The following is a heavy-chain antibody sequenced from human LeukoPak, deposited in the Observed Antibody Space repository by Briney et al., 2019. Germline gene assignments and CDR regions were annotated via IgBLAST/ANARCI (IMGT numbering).Heavy chain of an antibody. CDR3: SRDGGYYYYGMDV. V-gene: IGHV3-49*04. Sequence: GGSLRLSCTASGFTFGDYSMSWVRQAPGKGLEWVGFIKSKAFGGATEYAASVKGRFTISRDDSKSIAYLQMNSLKTEDTAVYYRSRDGGYYYYGMDVWGQGTTVTVSS. CDR2: IKSKAFGGAT. CDR1: GFTFGDYS. D-gene: IGHD3-16*01. J-gene: IGHJ6*02.